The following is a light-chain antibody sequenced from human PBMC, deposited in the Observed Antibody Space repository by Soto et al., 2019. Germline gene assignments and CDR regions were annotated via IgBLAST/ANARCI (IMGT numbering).Light chain of an antibody. J-gene: IGLJ3*02. CDR2: EVT. Sequence: QSVLTQPPSASGSPGQSVTISCTGTSSDVGGYNYVSWYQQHPGKAPKLMIYEVTKRPSGVPDRFSGSKSGNTASLTVSGLQAEDEADYYCSSNAGGDSWVFGGGTKLTVL. CDR3: SSNAGGDSWV. CDR1: SSDVGGYNY. V-gene: IGLV2-8*01.